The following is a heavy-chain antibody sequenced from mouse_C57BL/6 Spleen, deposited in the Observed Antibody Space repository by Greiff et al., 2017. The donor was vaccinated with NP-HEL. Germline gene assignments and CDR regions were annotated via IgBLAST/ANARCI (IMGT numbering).Heavy chain of an antibody. CDR3: ARGPSYYYGSWYYFDD. CDR2: IDPSDSYT. Sequence: QVQLQQPGAELVRPGTSVKLSCKASGYTFTSYWMHWVKQRPGQSLEWIGVIDPSDSYTNYNQKFKGKATLTVDTSSSTAYMQLSSLTSEDAAVYYCARGPSYYYGSWYYFDDWGQGTTLTVSS. CDR1: GYTFTSYW. V-gene: IGHV1-59*01. D-gene: IGHD1-1*01. J-gene: IGHJ2*01.